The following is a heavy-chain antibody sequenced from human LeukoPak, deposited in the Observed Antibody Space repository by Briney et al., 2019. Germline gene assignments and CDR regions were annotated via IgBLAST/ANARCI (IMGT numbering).Heavy chain of an antibody. CDR2: ISSDSNYI. V-gene: IGHV3-21*01. CDR1: GFTFSSYS. J-gene: IGHJ6*02. Sequence: GGSLRLSCAASGFTFSSYSMNWVRQTSGKGLEWVSAISSDSNYIYYADSVKGRFTIARDNSGNTLYLQMNSLRAEDTAEYYCARAWETKQHYYYGMDVWGQGTTVTVSS. CDR3: ARAWETKQHYYYGMDV. D-gene: IGHD1-26*01.